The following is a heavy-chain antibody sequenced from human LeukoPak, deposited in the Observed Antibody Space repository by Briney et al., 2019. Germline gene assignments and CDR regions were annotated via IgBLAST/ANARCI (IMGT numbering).Heavy chain of an antibody. CDR2: IYYSGST. D-gene: IGHD3-22*01. CDR3: AAHHYYDSSGYYLPYYYYGTDA. CDR1: GGYISSYY. V-gene: IGHV4-59*01. J-gene: IGHJ6*02. Sequence: SETLSLTCSVSGGYISSYYWRWIRQPRGRGLEWIGYIYYSGSTNYKPSLKSRVTISVDRSKNQFSVKLSSVTGEDTALYYCAAHHYYDSSGYYLPYYYYGTDAWGQGTTVTVSS.